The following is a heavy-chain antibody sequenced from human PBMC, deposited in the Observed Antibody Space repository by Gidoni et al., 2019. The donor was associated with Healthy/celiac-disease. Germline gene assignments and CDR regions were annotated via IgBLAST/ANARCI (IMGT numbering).Heavy chain of an antibody. CDR3: ARLRRDGYNFPYYFDY. Sequence: EVQLVQSGAEVKKPGESRKISCQGSGYSLTRYWLGWVRQMPGKGLEWLGIIYSGDSDTRYSPSFQGQVTISADTSLSTAYLQWSSLKASDTAMYYCARLRRDGYNFPYYFDYWGQGTLVTVSS. J-gene: IGHJ4*02. CDR2: IYSGDSDT. V-gene: IGHV5-51*01. CDR1: GYSLTRYW. D-gene: IGHD1-1*01.